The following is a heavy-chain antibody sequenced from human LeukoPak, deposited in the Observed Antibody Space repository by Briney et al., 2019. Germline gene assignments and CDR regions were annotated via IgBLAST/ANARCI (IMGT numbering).Heavy chain of an antibody. Sequence: GGSLRLSCAASGFTFSSYAMSWVRQAPGKGLEWVSAISGSGGSTYYADSVKGRFTISRDNSKNTLYLQMSSLRAEDTAVYYCAKSESDIVVVPADLDYWGQGTLVTVSS. V-gene: IGHV3-23*01. CDR2: ISGSGGST. CDR1: GFTFSSYA. D-gene: IGHD2-2*01. J-gene: IGHJ4*02. CDR3: AKSESDIVVVPADLDY.